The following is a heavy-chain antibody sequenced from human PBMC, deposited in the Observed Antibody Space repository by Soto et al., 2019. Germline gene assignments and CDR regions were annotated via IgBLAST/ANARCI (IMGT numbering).Heavy chain of an antibody. CDR1: GGSISSYY. D-gene: IGHD3-3*01. Sequence: SETLSLTCTVSGGSISSYYWSWIRQPPGKGLEWIGYIYYSGSTNYNPSLKSRVSISMDTSKNQFSLNLDSVTAADTAVYFCARDFAYFDSWGQGTLVTVSS. CDR3: ARDFAYFDS. CDR2: IYYSGST. J-gene: IGHJ4*02. V-gene: IGHV4-59*01.